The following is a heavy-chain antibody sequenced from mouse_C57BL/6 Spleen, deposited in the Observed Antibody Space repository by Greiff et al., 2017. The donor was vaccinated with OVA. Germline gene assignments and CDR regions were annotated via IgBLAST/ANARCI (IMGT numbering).Heavy chain of an antibody. CDR2: ILPGSGST. V-gene: IGHV1-9*01. J-gene: IGHJ2*01. Sequence: VQLQQSGAELMKPGASVKLSCKATGYTFTGYWIEWVKQRPGHGLEWIGEILPGSGSTNYNEKFKGKATFTADTSSNTAYMQLSSLTTEDSSIYYRGRPPITTVVAGDYRGQGTTLTVSS. D-gene: IGHD1-1*01. CDR3: GRPPITTVVAGDY. CDR1: GYTFTGYW.